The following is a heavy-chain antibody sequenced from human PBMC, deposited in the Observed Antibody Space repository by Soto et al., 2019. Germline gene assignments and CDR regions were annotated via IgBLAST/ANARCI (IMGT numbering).Heavy chain of an antibody. CDR3: ARGCSGGSCYSGAPTDY. Sequence: SETLSLTCTVSGGSISSGDYYWSWIRQPPGKGLEWIGYIYYSGSTYYNPSLKSRVTISVDTSKNQFSLKLSSVTAADTAVYYCARGCSGGSCYSGAPTDYWGQGTLVTVSS. CDR1: GGSISSGDYY. V-gene: IGHV4-30-4*01. J-gene: IGHJ4*02. CDR2: IYYSGST. D-gene: IGHD2-15*01.